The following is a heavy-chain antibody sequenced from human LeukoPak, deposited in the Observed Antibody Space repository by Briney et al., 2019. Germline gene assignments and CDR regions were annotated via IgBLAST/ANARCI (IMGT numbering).Heavy chain of an antibody. J-gene: IGHJ6*03. CDR3: ANVAKGRFFFYYMDV. V-gene: IGHV1-18*01. CDR1: GHTANTYG. D-gene: IGHD3-3*01. Sequence: ASVTVSCKASGHTANTYGFSWIRQAPGQGLEWIGWIFSYTGQTKFIDKLQGRVTMTTDTSKTIAFLELRSLRSDDTAVYFCANVAKGRFFFYYMDVWGEGTAVTVS. CDR2: IFSYTGQT.